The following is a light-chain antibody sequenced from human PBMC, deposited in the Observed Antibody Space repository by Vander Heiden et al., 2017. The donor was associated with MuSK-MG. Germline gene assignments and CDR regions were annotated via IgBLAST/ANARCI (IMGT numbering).Light chain of an antibody. Sequence: DIHMTQAPSTLSASVGDRVTITCRASQSIGSWLAWYQQKPGKAPNLLIYKTSSLESGVPSRFSGSGSGTEFTLTISGLHPDDFATYYCQQDNTYSKTFGQGTKVEIK. V-gene: IGKV1-5*03. CDR1: QSIGSW. CDR2: KTS. J-gene: IGKJ1*01. CDR3: QQDNTYSKT.